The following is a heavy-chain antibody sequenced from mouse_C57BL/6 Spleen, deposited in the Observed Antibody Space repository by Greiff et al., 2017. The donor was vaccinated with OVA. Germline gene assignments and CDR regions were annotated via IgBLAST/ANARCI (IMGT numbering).Heavy chain of an antibody. D-gene: IGHD1-1*01. CDR3: ARSRGSSYFDY. J-gene: IGHJ2*01. Sequence: VQLQQPGAELVKPGASVKLSCKASGYTFTSYWMHWVKQRPGQGLEWIGMIHPNSGSTNYQEKFKSKATLTVDKSSSTAYMQLSSLTSEDSAVYYCARSRGSSYFDYWGQGTTLTVSS. V-gene: IGHV1-64*01. CDR2: IHPNSGST. CDR1: GYTFTSYW.